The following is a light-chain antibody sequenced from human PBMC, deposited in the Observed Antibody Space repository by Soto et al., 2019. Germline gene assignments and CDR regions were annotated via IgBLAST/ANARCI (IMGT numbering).Light chain of an antibody. J-gene: IGKJ5*01. CDR2: DAS. CDR1: QSVGHY. Sequence: EIVLTQSPAILSLSPGERATLSCWASQSVGHYLAWYQQRPGQAPRLLIYDASSRAAGIPTRFRGSGSGTDFTLTISSLEPEDFAVYYCPQYNNWPLTFGQGTRLEIK. CDR3: PQYNNWPLT. V-gene: IGKV3-11*01.